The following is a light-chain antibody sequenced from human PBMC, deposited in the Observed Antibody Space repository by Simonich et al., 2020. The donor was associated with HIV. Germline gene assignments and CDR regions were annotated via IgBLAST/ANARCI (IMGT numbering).Light chain of an antibody. J-gene: IGLJ2*01. CDR1: SSDVGSYNL. V-gene: IGLV2-23*02. Sequence: QSALTQPASVSGSPGQSITISCTGTSSDVGSYNLVSWYQQHPGKAPKLMIYDVSKRPSVVSNRFSGSKSGNTASLTISGLQAEDEADYYCCSYAGSSTFVFGGGTKLTVL. CDR3: CSYAGSSTFV. CDR2: DVS.